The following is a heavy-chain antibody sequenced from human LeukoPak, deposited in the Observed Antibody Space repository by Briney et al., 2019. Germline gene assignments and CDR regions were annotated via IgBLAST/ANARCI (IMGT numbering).Heavy chain of an antibody. Sequence: GGSLRLSCAASGFTFSSYWMYWVRQAPGKGLEWVASIKQDESEKYYGDSVKGRFAVSRDNAKNSLFLQMNSLRAEDTAVYYCARDRGYYAFDIWGQGTMVTVSS. CDR2: IKQDESEK. J-gene: IGHJ3*02. CDR3: ARDRGYYAFDI. CDR1: GFTFSSYW. V-gene: IGHV3-7*01. D-gene: IGHD2-15*01.